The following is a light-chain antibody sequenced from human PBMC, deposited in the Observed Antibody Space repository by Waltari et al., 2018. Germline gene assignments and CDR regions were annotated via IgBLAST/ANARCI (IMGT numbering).Light chain of an antibody. J-gene: IGKJ5*01. CDR1: QSVSSN. V-gene: IGKV3-15*01. CDR2: AAS. CDR3: QQYNNWPPIT. Sequence: EIVMTQSPATLSVSQGARATLSCRASQSVSSNLAWYQQKPGQTPTLLIYAASTRATGIPARFSGIGSGTEFTLTISSLQSEDFAVYFCQQYNNWPPITFGQGTRLEIK.